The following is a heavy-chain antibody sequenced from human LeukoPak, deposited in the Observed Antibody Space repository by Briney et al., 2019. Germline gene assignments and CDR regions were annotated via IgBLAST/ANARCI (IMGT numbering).Heavy chain of an antibody. CDR1: GFTFSSYG. V-gene: IGHV3-30*18. CDR2: VSYDGTNE. Sequence: PGGSLRLSCAASGFTFSSYGMHWVRQAPGKGLEWVTVVSYDGTNEYYADSVQGRFTVSRDNSKNTLYLQMNSLRVEDTAVYYCAKDGGSGSLFRYFDYWGQGTLVTVPS. D-gene: IGHD3-10*01. J-gene: IGHJ4*02. CDR3: AKDGGSGSLFRYFDY.